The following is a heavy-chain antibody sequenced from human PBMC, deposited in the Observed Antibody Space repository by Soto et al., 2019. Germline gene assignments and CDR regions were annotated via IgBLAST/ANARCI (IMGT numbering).Heavy chain of an antibody. CDR2: IYPSVSS. V-gene: IGHV4-38-2*02. Sequence: SETLSLSCSVSGVAISRGDYWIWVRQPPGKGLEWIGSIYPSVSSYHNPSLATRLRLSIDTSKNQFTLNLTSVTAADTALYFCAREKVGTTFFDNWGQGIQVTVSS. CDR1: GVAISRGDY. CDR3: AREKVGTTFFDN. J-gene: IGHJ4*02. D-gene: IGHD1-1*01.